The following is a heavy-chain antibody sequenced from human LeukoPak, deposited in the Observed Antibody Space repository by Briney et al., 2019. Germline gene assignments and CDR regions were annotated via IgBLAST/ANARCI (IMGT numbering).Heavy chain of an antibody. D-gene: IGHD3-22*01. CDR2: ISGSGGST. J-gene: IGHJ2*01. Sequence: GGSLRLSCAASGFTFSSYAMSWVRQAPGKGLEWVSAISGSGGSTYYADSVKGRFTISRDNSKNTLYLQMNSLRAEDTAVYYCAKGVLTCYYDSSGSPDWYFDLWGRGTLVTVSS. CDR3: AKGVLTCYYDSSGSPDWYFDL. V-gene: IGHV3-23*01. CDR1: GFTFSSYA.